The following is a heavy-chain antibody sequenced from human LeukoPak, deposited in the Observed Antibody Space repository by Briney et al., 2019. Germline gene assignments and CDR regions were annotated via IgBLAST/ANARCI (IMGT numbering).Heavy chain of an antibody. CDR2: VSSSGYST. J-gene: IGHJ4*02. V-gene: IGHV3-23*01. CDR1: GFTFTNYA. D-gene: IGHD3-22*01. Sequence: GGSLRLSCAVSGFTFTNYAMSWVRQAPGRGLEWVSAVSSSGYSTYYADSVRGHFTISRDNSESTLFLQMTSLRAEDTAVYYCARKSSGHYPFDCWGQGALVTVSS. CDR3: ARKSSGHYPFDC.